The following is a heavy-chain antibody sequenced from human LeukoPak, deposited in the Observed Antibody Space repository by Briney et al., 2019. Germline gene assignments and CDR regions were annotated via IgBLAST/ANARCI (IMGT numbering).Heavy chain of an antibody. Sequence: SETLSLTCTVSGYSISSGYYWGWIRPPPGKGLEWIGSIYHSGSTYYNPSLKSRVTISVDTSKNQFSLKLSSVTAADTAVYYCARDGVAGLGCWGQGTLVTVSS. V-gene: IGHV4-38-2*02. D-gene: IGHD6-19*01. CDR1: GYSISSGYY. J-gene: IGHJ4*02. CDR2: IYHSGST. CDR3: ARDGVAGLGC.